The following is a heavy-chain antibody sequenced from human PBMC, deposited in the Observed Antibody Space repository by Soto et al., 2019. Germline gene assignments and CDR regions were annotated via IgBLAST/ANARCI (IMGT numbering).Heavy chain of an antibody. J-gene: IGHJ4*02. D-gene: IGHD6-25*01. CDR1: GFTFSNYP. V-gene: IGHV3-30*04. CDR2: ISYDGNTK. Sequence: QVHLAESGGGVVQPGRSLRLSCAASGFTFSNYPMNWVRQAPGKGLEWVAVISYDGNTKHYADSVKGRCTISRDNPRNTLDLQINSLRVEDTAVYYCARAVSLGVVAAGYFDSWGQGSQVTVSS. CDR3: ARAVSLGVVAAGYFDS.